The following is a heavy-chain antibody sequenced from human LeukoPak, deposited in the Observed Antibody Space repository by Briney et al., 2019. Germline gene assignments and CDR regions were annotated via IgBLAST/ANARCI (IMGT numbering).Heavy chain of an antibody. J-gene: IGHJ4*02. CDR2: IYYSGSA. CDR1: GGSISSGGYY. V-gene: IGHV4-31*03. D-gene: IGHD3-3*01. CDR3: ARDIGFWSGPHFDY. Sequence: SQTLSLTCTVSGGSISSGGYYWSWIRQHPGKGLEWIGYIYYSGSAYYNPSLKSRVTISVDTSKNQFSLKLSSVTAADTAVYYCARDIGFWSGPHFDYWGQGTLVTVSS.